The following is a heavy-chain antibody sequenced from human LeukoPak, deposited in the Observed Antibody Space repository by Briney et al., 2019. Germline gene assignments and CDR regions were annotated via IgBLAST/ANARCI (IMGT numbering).Heavy chain of an antibody. CDR3: AKRGGGGCSSTSCRAFDI. CDR1: GFTFSSYW. V-gene: IGHV3-7*03. J-gene: IGHJ3*02. Sequence: GGSLRLSCAASGFTFSSYWMSWVRQAPGKGLEWVANIKQDGSEKYYVDSVKGRFTISRDNAKNSLYLQMNSLRAEDTAVYYCAKRGGGGCSSTSCRAFDIWGQGTMVTVSS. D-gene: IGHD2-2*01. CDR2: IKQDGSEK.